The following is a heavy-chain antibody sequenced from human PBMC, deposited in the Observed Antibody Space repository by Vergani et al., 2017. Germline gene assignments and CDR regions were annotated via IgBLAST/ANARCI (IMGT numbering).Heavy chain of an antibody. CDR1: GFTFSSYS. Sequence: EVQLVESGGGLVKPGGSLRLSCAASGFTFSSYSMNWVRQAPGKGLEWVSFVSTGTKSQSYAESVKGRFTISRDSAKNSLYLQMDSPRAEDTAVYYCAREYSSTSGRAFDFWGQGTKVTVSS. CDR3: AREYSSTSGRAFDF. D-gene: IGHD2-2*01. V-gene: IGHV3-21*05. J-gene: IGHJ3*01. CDR2: VSTGTKSQ.